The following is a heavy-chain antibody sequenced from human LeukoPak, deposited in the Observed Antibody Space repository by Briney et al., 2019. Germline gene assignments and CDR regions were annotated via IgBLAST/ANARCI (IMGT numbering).Heavy chain of an antibody. Sequence: SETLSLTCTVSGGFISSYYWSWIRQPPGKGLEWIGYIYYSGSTNYNPSLKSRVTISVDTSKNQFSLKLSSVTAADTAVYYCARDRANYYYMDVWGKGTTVTISS. V-gene: IGHV4-59*12. J-gene: IGHJ6*03. CDR3: ARDRANYYYMDV. CDR1: GGFISSYY. D-gene: IGHD3-10*01. CDR2: IYYSGST.